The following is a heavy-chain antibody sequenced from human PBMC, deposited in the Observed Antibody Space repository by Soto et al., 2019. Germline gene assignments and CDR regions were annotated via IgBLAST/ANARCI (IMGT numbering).Heavy chain of an antibody. CDR3: AKRRYFPSTTCFDY. CDR2: MKQDGSEK. J-gene: IGHJ4*01. D-gene: IGHD3-9*01. Sequence: GGSLRLSCAASGFTFSSYWMSWVRQAPGKGLEWVANMKQDGSEKYYVDSVKGRFTISRDNAKNSLYLQMNSLRAEDTAVYYCAKRRYFPSTTCFDYWGQGTLVTSPQ. CDR1: GFTFSSYW. V-gene: IGHV3-7*01.